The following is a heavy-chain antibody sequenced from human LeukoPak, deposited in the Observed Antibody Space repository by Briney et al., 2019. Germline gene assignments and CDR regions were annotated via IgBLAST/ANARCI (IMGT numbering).Heavy chain of an antibody. D-gene: IGHD2-15*01. CDR3: GIPYCSGGSCRDYFDY. V-gene: IGHV1-2*02. J-gene: IGHJ4*02. Sequence: ASVPVSCQASGYTFTGYFMHWVRQAPGQGVAWMGWINSHTCGKHFAQKFQGRVTLTRDTAIRTAYMELGGLPYGDTAVYYCGIPYCSGGSCRDYFDYRGQGTLVTVSS. CDR2: INSHTCGK. CDR1: GYTFTGYF.